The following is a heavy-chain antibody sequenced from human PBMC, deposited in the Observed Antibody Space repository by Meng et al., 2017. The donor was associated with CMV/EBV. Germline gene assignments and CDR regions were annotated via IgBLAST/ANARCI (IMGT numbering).Heavy chain of an antibody. V-gene: IGHV4-38-2*02. D-gene: IGHD6-6*01. CDR2: IYHSGST. CDR1: GYSISSGYY. CDR3: ARSGRSSSSGRSFLDY. J-gene: IGHJ4*02. Sequence: SETLSLTCTVSGYSISSGYYWGWIRQPPGKGLEWIGSIYHSGSTYYNPSLKSRVTISVDTSKNQFSLKLGSVTAADTAVYYCARSGRSSSSGRSFLDYWGQGTLVTVSS.